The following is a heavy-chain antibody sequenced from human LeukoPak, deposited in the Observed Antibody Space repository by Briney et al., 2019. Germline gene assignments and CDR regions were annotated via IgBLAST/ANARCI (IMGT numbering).Heavy chain of an antibody. Sequence: SETLSLTCTVSGGSISSYYWSWIRQPPGKGLEWIGYIYYSGSTNYNPSLKSRVTISVETSKNEFSLKLRSVTAADTAVYYCARVTGYRIEDYSDYWGQGTLVTVSS. J-gene: IGHJ4*02. D-gene: IGHD6-13*01. CDR3: ARVTGYRIEDYSDY. CDR1: GGSISSYY. CDR2: IYYSGST. V-gene: IGHV4-59*01.